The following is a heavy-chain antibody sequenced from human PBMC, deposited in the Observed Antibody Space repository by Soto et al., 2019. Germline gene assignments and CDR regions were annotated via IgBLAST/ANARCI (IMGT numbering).Heavy chain of an antibody. D-gene: IGHD3-3*01. Sequence: SETLSLTCTVSGGSISSSSYYWGWIRQPPGKGLEWIGSIYYSGSTYYNPSLKSRVTISVDTSKNQFSLKLSSVTAADTAVYYCARGTLNYDFWSGHTIDYWGQGTVVTVSS. CDR1: GGSISSSSYY. J-gene: IGHJ4*02. CDR2: IYYSGST. CDR3: ARGTLNYDFWSGHTIDY. V-gene: IGHV4-39*01.